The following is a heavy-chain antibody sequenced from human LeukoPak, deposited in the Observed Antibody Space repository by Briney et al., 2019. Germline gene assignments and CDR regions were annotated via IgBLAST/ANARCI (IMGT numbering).Heavy chain of an antibody. CDR1: GFTFSDYY. CDR3: ARSAGFGDFSYDY. V-gene: IGHV3-53*01. Sequence: GGSLRLSCAASGFTFSDYYMSWIRQAPGKGLEWVSVIYSGGSTYYADSVKGRFTISRDNSKNTLYLRMNSLRAEDTAVYYCARSAGFGDFSYDYWGQGTLVTVSS. CDR2: IYSGGST. J-gene: IGHJ4*02. D-gene: IGHD3-10*01.